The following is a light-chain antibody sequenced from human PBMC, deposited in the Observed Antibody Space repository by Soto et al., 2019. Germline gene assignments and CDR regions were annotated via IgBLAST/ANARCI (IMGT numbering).Light chain of an antibody. CDR2: LNSDGSH. V-gene: IGLV4-69*01. CDR1: SGHITYA. CDR3: QTWGTGIWV. Sequence: QTVVTQSPTASASLGASVKLTCTLSSGHITYAIAWHQQQPEKGPRYLMNLNSDGSHSKGDGIPDRFSGSSSGTERYLTISSLQSEDEADYYCQTWGTGIWVFGGGTKLTVL. J-gene: IGLJ3*02.